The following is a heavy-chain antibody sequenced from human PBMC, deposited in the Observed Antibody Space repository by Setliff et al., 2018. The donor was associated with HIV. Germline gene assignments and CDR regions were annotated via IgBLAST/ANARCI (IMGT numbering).Heavy chain of an antibody. CDR2: TNPNTGVT. V-gene: IGHV1-2*02. CDR1: GHSFTDSL. Sequence: ASVKVSCKAVGHSFTDSLIHWVRQAPGQGLEWMGWTNPNTGVTRFAQKFQGRVTMTTNTSISTAYMGLRSLRSDDTAVYYCARGAYYYDSSGYPRDPFDIWGQGTMVTVSS. D-gene: IGHD3-22*01. CDR3: ARGAYYYDSSGYPRDPFDI. J-gene: IGHJ3*02.